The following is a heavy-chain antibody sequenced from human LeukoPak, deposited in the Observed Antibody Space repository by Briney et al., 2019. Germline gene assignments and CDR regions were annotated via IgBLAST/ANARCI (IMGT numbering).Heavy chain of an antibody. J-gene: IGHJ4*02. CDR2: INCNSGGT. CDR1: GYTFTDYY. Sequence: ASVKVSCKASGYTFTDYYMHWVRQAPGQGLEWMGWINCNSGGTKYAQKFQGRVTMTRDTSISTAYMELSGLRSDDTAVYYCGGANWAAGVTFDNWGQGTLVTVSS. CDR3: GGANWAAGVTFDN. V-gene: IGHV1-2*02. D-gene: IGHD7-27*01.